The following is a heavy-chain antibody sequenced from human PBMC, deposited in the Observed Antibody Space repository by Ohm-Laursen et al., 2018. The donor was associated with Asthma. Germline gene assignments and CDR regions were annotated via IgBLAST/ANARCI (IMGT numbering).Heavy chain of an antibody. CDR1: GFTFSNYA. CDR2: ISGRGGNT. Sequence: SLRLSFAASGFTFSNYAMNWVRQAPGKGLEWASTISGRGGNTYYADSVKGRFTISRDNSKNTPYLQMNSLRAEDTAVYYCAKDTEGRYDFWSGLSNYYYGMDVWGQGTTVTVSS. D-gene: IGHD3-3*01. V-gene: IGHV3-23*01. J-gene: IGHJ6*02. CDR3: AKDTEGRYDFWSGLSNYYYGMDV.